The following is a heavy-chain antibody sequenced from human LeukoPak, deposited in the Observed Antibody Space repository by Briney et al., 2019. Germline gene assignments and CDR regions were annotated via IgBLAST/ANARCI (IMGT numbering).Heavy chain of an antibody. CDR3: ARELDPLRGSAFDI. Sequence: TGGSLRLSCAASGFTFSTYAMNWVRQAPGKGLEWVSGISAGGGDTYYADSVKGRFTISRDNAKNSLYLQMNSLRAEDTAVYYCARELDPLRGSAFDIWGQGTMVTVSS. J-gene: IGHJ3*02. CDR2: ISAGGGDT. D-gene: IGHD3-16*01. CDR1: GFTFSTYA. V-gene: IGHV3-23*01.